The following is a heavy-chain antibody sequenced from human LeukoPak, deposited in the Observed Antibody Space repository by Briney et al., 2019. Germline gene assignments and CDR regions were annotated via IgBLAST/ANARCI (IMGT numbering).Heavy chain of an antibody. D-gene: IGHD2-15*01. CDR1: GGTFSSYA. J-gene: IGHJ6*03. CDR3: ARCRKYYYYMDV. Sequence: SVEVSCKASGGTFSSYAISWVRQAPGQGLEWMGGIIPIFGTANYAQKFQGRVTITTDESTSTAYMELSSLRSEDTAVYYCARCRKYYYYMDVWGKGTTVTVSS. V-gene: IGHV1-69*05. CDR2: IIPIFGTA.